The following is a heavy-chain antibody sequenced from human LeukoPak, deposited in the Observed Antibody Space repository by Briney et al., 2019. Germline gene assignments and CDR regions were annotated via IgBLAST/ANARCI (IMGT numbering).Heavy chain of an antibody. CDR3: GQDY. CDR1: GFTFTNHW. Sequence: GGSLRLSCATSGFTFTNHWMSWVRQAPGKGLKWVANINQDGSERNYVDSVKGRFTISRDNAKNSLYLQMNSLRVEDTAVYYCGQDYWGQGTLVAVSP. V-gene: IGHV3-7*01. J-gene: IGHJ4*02. CDR2: INQDGSER.